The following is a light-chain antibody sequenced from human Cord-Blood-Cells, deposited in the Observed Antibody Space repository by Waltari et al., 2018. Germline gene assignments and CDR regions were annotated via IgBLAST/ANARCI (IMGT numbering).Light chain of an antibody. CDR2: EGS. V-gene: IGLV2-23*01. J-gene: IGLJ3*02. CDR1: TSDVWSHNL. CDR3: CSYAGSSNWV. Sequence: QSALTQPASVSGSPGQSITISRPGTTSDVWSHNLVSWYQQHPGKAPKLMIYEGSKRPSGVSNRFSGSKSGNTAYLTISGLQAEDEADYYCCSYAGSSNWVFGGGNKLTVL.